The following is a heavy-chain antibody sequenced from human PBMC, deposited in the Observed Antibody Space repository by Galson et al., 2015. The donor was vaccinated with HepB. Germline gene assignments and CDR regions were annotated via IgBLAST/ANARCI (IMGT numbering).Heavy chain of an antibody. Sequence: SLRLSCAASGFTFSSYSMNWVRQAPGKGLEWVSYISSSGSTIYYVDSVKGRFTISRDNAKNSLYLQMNSLRDEDTAVYYCARVTMTGYGGSPFDYWGQGT. CDR2: ISSSGSTI. CDR1: GFTFSSYS. J-gene: IGHJ4*02. CDR3: ARVTMTGYGGSPFDY. D-gene: IGHD4-23*01. V-gene: IGHV3-48*02.